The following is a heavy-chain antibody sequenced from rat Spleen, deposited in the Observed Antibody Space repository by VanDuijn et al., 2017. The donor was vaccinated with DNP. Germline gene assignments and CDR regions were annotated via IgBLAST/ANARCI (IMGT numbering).Heavy chain of an antibody. CDR1: GFTFSAYS. Sequence: EVQLVESGGGLVQPGRSRKLSCAAAGFTFSAYSMAWVRQAPAKGLEWFAYIGSPAYAPYHGDSVKGRFTISRDNAKSTLYLQMNSLRSEDMATYYCVRWNSGHFDYWGQGVMVTVSS. CDR3: VRWNSGHFDY. D-gene: IGHD4-3*01. CDR2: IGSPAYAP. J-gene: IGHJ2*01. V-gene: IGHV5-22*01.